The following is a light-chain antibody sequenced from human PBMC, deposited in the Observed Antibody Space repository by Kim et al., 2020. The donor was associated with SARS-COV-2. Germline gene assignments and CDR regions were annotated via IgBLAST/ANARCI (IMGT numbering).Light chain of an antibody. Sequence: ASVGDRFTITCRASQGIGTWLAWYQYEPGKAPKLLIYGASSLQSGVPSRFSGSGSGTDFTLTISSLQPEDFASYYCQQTDTFPPTFGGGTKVEIK. CDR2: GAS. CDR1: QGIGTW. CDR3: QQTDTFPPT. V-gene: IGKV1-12*01. J-gene: IGKJ4*01.